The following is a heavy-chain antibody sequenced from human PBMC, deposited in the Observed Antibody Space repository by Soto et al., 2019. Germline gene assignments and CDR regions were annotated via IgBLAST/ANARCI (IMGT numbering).Heavy chain of an antibody. J-gene: IGHJ4*02. V-gene: IGHV1-2*02. Sequence: WASVKVSCKPSGHTFTDYYIHWVRQAPGQGLEWMGWINPNSGNTNYAQRFQGRVTMTRDTSISTVYMYLSSLRFDDTAVYYCARVMSSGWYGDYWGPGILVTVS. D-gene: IGHD6-19*01. CDR2: INPNSGNT. CDR1: GHTFTDYY. CDR3: ARVMSSGWYGDY.